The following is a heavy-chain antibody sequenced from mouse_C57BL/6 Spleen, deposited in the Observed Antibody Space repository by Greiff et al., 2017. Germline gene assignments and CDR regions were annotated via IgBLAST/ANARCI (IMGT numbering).Heavy chain of an antibody. Sequence: VQLQQPGAELVMPGASVKLSCKASGYTFTSYWMHWVKQRPGQGLEWIGEIDPSDSYTNYNQKFKGKSTLTVDKSSSTAYMQLSSLTSEDSAVYYCARRGGYDWAWFAYWGQGTLVTVSA. CDR1: GYTFTSYW. V-gene: IGHV1-69*01. J-gene: IGHJ3*01. CDR3: ARRGGYDWAWFAY. D-gene: IGHD2-2*01. CDR2: IDPSDSYT.